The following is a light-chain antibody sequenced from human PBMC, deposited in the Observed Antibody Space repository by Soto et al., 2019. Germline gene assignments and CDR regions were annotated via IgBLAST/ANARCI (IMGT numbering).Light chain of an antibody. CDR1: QSVSSN. CDR3: HQYHSPPQT. J-gene: IGKJ2*01. CDR2: AAS. Sequence: EIVMTQSPATLSVSPGERATLSCRASQSVSSNLAWYQQKPGQAPRLLIYAASYRATGIPDKFSGSGSGTDFSLTISRLEPEDSAVYYCHQYHSPPQTFGQGTKVDIK. V-gene: IGKV3D-15*01.